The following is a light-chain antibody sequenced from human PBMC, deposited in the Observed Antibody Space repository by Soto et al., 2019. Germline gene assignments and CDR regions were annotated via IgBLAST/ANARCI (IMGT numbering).Light chain of an antibody. CDR3: QQANSFQLT. Sequence: DIQITQSPSSVFASVGGRVNLTFWAGQGIYSLLAWYQQKPGKAPKLLIYAASSLQSGVPSRFSGSGSGTDFTLTISSLQPEDFATYYCQQANSFQLTFGGGTKVEIK. V-gene: IGKV1-12*01. J-gene: IGKJ4*01. CDR2: AAS. CDR1: QGIYSL.